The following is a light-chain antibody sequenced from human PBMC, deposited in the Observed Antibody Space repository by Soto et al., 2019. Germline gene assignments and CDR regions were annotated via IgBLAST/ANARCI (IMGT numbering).Light chain of an antibody. CDR3: QHYNNWPPLT. V-gene: IGKV3-15*01. CDR2: GAS. J-gene: IGKJ4*01. Sequence: EIVMTQSPATLSVSPGERANLSCSASQSVSSNLAWYQQKPGQAPRLLIYGASTRAPDIPARFSGSGSGTEFTLTISSLQSADFAVYYCQHYNNWPPLTFGGGTKVDIK. CDR1: QSVSSN.